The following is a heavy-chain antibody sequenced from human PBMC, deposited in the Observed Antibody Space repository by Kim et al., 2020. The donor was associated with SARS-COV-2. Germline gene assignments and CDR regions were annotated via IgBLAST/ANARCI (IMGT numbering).Heavy chain of an antibody. V-gene: IGHV4-59*08. D-gene: IGHD6-13*01. CDR2: IYYSGST. Sequence: SETLSLTCTVSGGSISSYYWSWIRQPPGKGLEWIGYIYYSGSTNYNPSLKSRVTISVDTSKNQFSLKLSSVTAADTAVYYCARRHSSSWLNWFDPWGQGTLVTVSS. CDR3: ARRHSSSWLNWFDP. J-gene: IGHJ5*02. CDR1: GGSISSYY.